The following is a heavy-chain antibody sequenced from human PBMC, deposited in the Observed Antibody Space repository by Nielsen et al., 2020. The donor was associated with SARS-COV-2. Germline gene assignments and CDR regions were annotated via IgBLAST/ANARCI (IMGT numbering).Heavy chain of an antibody. J-gene: IGHJ6*02. Sequence: GESLKISCAASGFTFSIYWIHWVRQAPGKGLAWVSRIKRDGSGTIYADSVEGRFTISRDNAKNTLYLQMNSLRAEDTAVYYCARDFGYCRGGTCNYYGMDVWGQGTTVTASS. CDR1: GFTFSIYW. V-gene: IGHV3-74*01. D-gene: IGHD2-15*01. CDR3: ARDFGYCRGGTCNYYGMDV. CDR2: IKRDGSGT.